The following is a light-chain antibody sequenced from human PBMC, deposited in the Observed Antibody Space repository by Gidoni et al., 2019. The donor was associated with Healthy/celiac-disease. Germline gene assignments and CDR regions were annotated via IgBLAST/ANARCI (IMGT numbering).Light chain of an antibody. CDR1: QSVSSY. CDR2: DAS. Sequence: EIVLTQSPATLSLSPGERATLSCRASQSVSSYLAWYQQKPGQAPRLLIYDASNRATGIPARFSGSGSGTDFTLTSSSLEPEDFAVYYCQQRSNWPPWTFXXXTKVEIK. CDR3: QQRSNWPPWT. V-gene: IGKV3-11*01. J-gene: IGKJ1*01.